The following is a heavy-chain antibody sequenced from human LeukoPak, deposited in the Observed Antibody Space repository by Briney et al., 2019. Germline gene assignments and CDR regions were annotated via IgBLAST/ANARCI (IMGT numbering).Heavy chain of an antibody. CDR1: GIIFSNYW. D-gene: IGHD3-10*01. CDR2: INRDGSST. V-gene: IGHV3-74*01. J-gene: IGHJ4*02. Sequence: GGSLRLSCAASGIIFSNYWMHWVRQAPGKGLVWVSRINRDGSSTSYADSVKGRFTISRDNAKNTLYLQMNSLRAEDTAVYYCARENRGIITRPIDNWGQGTLVTVSS. CDR3: ARENRGIITRPIDN.